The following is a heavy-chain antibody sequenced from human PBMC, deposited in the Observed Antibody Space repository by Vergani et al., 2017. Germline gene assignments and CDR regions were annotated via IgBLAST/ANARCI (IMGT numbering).Heavy chain of an antibody. CDR1: AGTFSSYA. Sequence: QVQLVQSGAEVKKPGSSVKVSCKASAGTFSSYAISWVRQAPGQGLEWMGRIIPIFGTANYAQKFQGRVTITADESTSTAYMELSSLRSEDTAVYYCARDLGYSYGNNWFDPWGQGTLVTVSS. D-gene: IGHD5-18*01. CDR3: ARDLGYSYGNNWFDP. CDR2: IIPIFGTA. V-gene: IGHV1-69*13. J-gene: IGHJ5*02.